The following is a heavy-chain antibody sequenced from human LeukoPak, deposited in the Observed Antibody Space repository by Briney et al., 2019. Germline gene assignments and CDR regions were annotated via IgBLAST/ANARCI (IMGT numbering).Heavy chain of an antibody. CDR3: AKGTLVPSYYYGMDV. V-gene: IGHV3-23*01. Sequence: GGSLRLSCAASGFTFSSYAMSWVRQAPGKGLEWVSAISGSGGSTYYADSVKGRFTIFRDNSKNTLYLQMNSLRAEDTAVYYCAKGTLVPSYYYGMDVWGQGTTVTVSS. CDR1: GFTFSSYA. D-gene: IGHD2-2*01. CDR2: ISGSGGST. J-gene: IGHJ6*02.